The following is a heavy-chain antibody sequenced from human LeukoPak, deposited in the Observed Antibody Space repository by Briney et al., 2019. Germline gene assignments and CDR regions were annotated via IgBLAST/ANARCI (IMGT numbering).Heavy chain of an antibody. CDR3: ARRRNQYGAMDFDY. D-gene: IGHD1-14*01. V-gene: IGHV1-2*02. Sequence: ASVKVSCKASGYTFTGYYTHWVRQAPGQGLEWMGWINPNSGGTKYAQKFQGRVTMTRDTSISTAYMELSRLRFDDTAVYYCARRRNQYGAMDFDYWGQGTLVTVSS. CDR1: GYTFTGYY. CDR2: INPNSGGT. J-gene: IGHJ4*02.